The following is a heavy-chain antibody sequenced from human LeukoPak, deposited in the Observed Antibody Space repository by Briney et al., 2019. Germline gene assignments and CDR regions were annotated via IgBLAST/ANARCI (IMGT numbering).Heavy chain of an antibody. J-gene: IGHJ4*02. D-gene: IGHD2-2*02. Sequence: SETLSLTCTVSGGPISSSSYYWGWIRQPPGKGLEWIGSIYYSGSTYYNPSLKSRVTISVDTSKNQFSLKLSSVTAADTAVYYCARQAPLVPAAIGDTDYWGRGTLVAVSS. CDR2: IYYSGST. V-gene: IGHV4-39*01. CDR1: GGPISSSSYY. CDR3: ARQAPLVPAAIGDTDY.